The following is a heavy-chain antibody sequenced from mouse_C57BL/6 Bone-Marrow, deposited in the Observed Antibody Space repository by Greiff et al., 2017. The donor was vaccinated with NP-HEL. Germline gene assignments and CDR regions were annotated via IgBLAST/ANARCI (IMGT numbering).Heavy chain of an antibody. Sequence: VMLVESGPELVKPGASVKISCKASGYTFTDYYINWVKQRPGQGLEWIGWIFPGSGSTYYNEKFKGKATLTVDKSSSTAYMLLSSLTSEDSAVYCCARSSNYDYFDYWGQGTTLTVSS. V-gene: IGHV1-75*01. CDR1: GYTFTDYY. J-gene: IGHJ2*01. CDR2: IFPGSGST. CDR3: ARSSNYDYFDY. D-gene: IGHD2-5*01.